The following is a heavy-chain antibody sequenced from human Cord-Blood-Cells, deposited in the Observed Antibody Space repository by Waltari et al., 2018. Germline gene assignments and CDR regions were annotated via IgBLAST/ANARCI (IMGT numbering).Heavy chain of an antibody. Sequence: QVQLVQSGAEVKKPGSSVKVSCKASGGTFSSYAISWVRQAPGQGLEWMGRINPILGIANYAQKVQGRVTITADKSTSTAYMELSSLRAEDTAVYYCARGDCSSTSCYDALDIWGQGTMVTVSA. CDR1: GGTFSSYA. CDR3: ARGDCSSTSCYDALDI. V-gene: IGHV1-69*09. D-gene: IGHD2-2*01. CDR2: INPILGIA. J-gene: IGHJ3*02.